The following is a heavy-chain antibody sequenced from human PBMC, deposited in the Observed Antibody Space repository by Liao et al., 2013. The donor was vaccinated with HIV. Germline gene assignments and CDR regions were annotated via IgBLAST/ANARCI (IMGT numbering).Heavy chain of an antibody. CDR1: GASISSYY. J-gene: IGHJ4*02. CDR2: IYYSGST. Sequence: QVQLQESGPGLVKPSETLSLTCTVSGASISSYYWSWIRQPPGKGLEWIGYIYYSGSTNYNPSLKSRVTISVDTSKNQFSLKLSSVTAADTAVYYCARGVGATLLMNYWGQGALVTVSS. V-gene: IGHV4-59*01. D-gene: IGHD1-26*01. CDR3: ARGVGATLLMNY.